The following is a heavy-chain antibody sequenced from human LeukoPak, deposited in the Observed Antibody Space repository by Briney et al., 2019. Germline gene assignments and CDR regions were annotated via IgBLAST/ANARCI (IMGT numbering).Heavy chain of an antibody. CDR2: VSNSGGST. V-gene: IGHV3-23*01. D-gene: IGHD6-19*01. J-gene: IGHJ4*02. Sequence: GGSLRLSCAASGFTLSGFAMSWVRQAPGKGLEWVSAVSNSGGSTYYADSVKGRFTISRDNSKNTLYLQMNSLRAEDTAVYYCAKVTRVAVAGYFDYWGQGTLVTVSS. CDR3: AKVTRVAVAGYFDY. CDR1: GFTLSGFA.